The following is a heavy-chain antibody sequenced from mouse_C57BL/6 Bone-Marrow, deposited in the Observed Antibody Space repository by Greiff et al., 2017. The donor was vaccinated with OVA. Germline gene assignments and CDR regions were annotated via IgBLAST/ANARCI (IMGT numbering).Heavy chain of an antibody. D-gene: IGHD2-12*01. V-gene: IGHV10-1*01. Sequence: EVKLMESGGGLVQPKGSLKLSCAASGFSFNTYAMNWVRQAPGKGLEWVARIRSKSNNYATYYADSVKDRFTISRDDSESMLYLQMNNLKTEDTAMYYCVRHGGAYDVPFAYWGQGTLVTVSA. J-gene: IGHJ3*01. CDR3: VRHGGAYDVPFAY. CDR1: GFSFNTYA. CDR2: IRSKSNNYAT.